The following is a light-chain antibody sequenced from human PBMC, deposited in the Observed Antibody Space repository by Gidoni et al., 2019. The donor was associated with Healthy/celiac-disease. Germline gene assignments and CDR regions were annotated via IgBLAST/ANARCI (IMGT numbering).Light chain of an antibody. CDR1: RCDVGGYNY. J-gene: IGLJ2*01. CDR3: CSYAGSYTLV. CDR2: DVS. Sequence: QSALSQPRSVSGSPGQSVTISCTGTRCDVGGYNYVSWYQQHPGKAPKLMIYDVSKRPSGVPDRFSGSKSGNTASLTISGLQAEDEADYYCCSYAGSYTLVFGGGTKLTVL. V-gene: IGLV2-11*01.